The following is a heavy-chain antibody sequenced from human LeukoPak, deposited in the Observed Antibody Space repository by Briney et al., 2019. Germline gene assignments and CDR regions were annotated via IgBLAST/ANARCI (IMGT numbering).Heavy chain of an antibody. V-gene: IGHV3-21*01. Sequence: ETLSLTCTVSGGSISSSSYYWGWVRQAPGKGLEWVSSISSSSSYIYYADSVKGRFTISRDNAKNSLSLQMNSLRAEDTAVYYCARESWNDSPYFDYWGQGTLVTVSS. CDR3: ARESWNDSPYFDY. J-gene: IGHJ4*02. D-gene: IGHD1-1*01. CDR2: ISSSSSYI. CDR1: GGSISSSSYY.